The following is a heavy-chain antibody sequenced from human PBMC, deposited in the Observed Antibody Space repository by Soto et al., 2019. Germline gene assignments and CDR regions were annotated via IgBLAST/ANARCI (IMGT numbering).Heavy chain of an antibody. CDR2: ISYDGSNK. V-gene: IGHV3-30*18. D-gene: IGHD6-13*01. Sequence: PGGSLRVCCAAAGCTCSSYGMHWVRQAPGKGLEWVAVISYDGSNKYYADSVKGRFTISRDNSKNTLYLQMNSLRAEDTAVYYCAKDSSRWPDAGYYYYGMDVWGQGTTVTVSS. CDR1: GCTCSSYG. J-gene: IGHJ6*02. CDR3: AKDSSRWPDAGYYYYGMDV.